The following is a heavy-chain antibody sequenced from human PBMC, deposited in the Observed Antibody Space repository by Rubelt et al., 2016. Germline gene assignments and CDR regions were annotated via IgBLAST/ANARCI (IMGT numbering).Heavy chain of an antibody. CDR1: GGSFSGYY. D-gene: IGHD4-17*01. V-gene: IGHV4-34*01. CDR3: ARGDMTTVTSFDY. Sequence: QVQLQQWGAGLLKPSETLSLTCAVYGGSFSGYYWSWIRQPPGKGLEWIGSIYHSGSTYYNPSLKSRVTISVDTSKNQFSLKLSSVTAADTAVYYCARGDMTTVTSFDYWGQGTLVTVSS. CDR2: IYHSGST. J-gene: IGHJ4*02.